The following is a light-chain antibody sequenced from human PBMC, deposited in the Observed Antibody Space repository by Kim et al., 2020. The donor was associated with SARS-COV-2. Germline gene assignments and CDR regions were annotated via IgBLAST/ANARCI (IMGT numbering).Light chain of an antibody. CDR3: QEYDGSSIT. J-gene: IGKJ5*01. CDR1: NIRSSDN. V-gene: IGKV3-20*01. CDR2: GAT. Sequence: APGAEATPSSTTSNIRSSDNLAWYQHKSGQSPRLLIVGATTRSTGIPERFSGSGSGADFTLAISRVEPEDFAVYYCQEYDGSSITFGQGTRLEIK.